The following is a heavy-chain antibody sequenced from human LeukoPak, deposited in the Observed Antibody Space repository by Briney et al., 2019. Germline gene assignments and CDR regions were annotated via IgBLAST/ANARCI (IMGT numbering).Heavy chain of an antibody. J-gene: IGHJ4*02. CDR1: GGSISRGYS. D-gene: IGHD3-22*01. Sequence: SETLSLTCAVSGGSISRGYSWGWIRQPPGKGLEWIGNIYHSGSTNYSPSLKSRVTISVDTSKNQFSLKLSSVTAADTAVYFCAREDYYNSGGYYLDYWGQGTLVTVSP. V-gene: IGHV4-38-2*01. CDR3: AREDYYNSGGYYLDY. CDR2: IYHSGST.